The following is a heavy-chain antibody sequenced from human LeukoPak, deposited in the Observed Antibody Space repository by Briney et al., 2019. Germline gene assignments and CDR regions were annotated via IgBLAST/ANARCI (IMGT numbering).Heavy chain of an antibody. D-gene: IGHD4-17*01. V-gene: IGHV4-38-2*01. CDR3: ARRRGDYVPYDFDY. CDR2: IYYSGST. Sequence: SETLSLTCVVSGYSISSGYHWGWIRQPPGKGLEWIGSIYYSGSTYYNPSLKSRVTISVDTSKNQFSLKLSSVTAADTAVYYCARRRGDYVPYDFDYWGQGTLVTVSS. CDR1: GYSISSGYH. J-gene: IGHJ4*02.